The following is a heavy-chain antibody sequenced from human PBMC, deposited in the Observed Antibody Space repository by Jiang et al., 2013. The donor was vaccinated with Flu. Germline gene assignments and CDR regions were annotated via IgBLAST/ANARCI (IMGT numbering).Heavy chain of an antibody. V-gene: IGHV1-18*01. CDR2: ISAYNGNT. Sequence: WMGWISAYNGNTNYAQKLQGRVTMTTDTSTSTAYMELRSLRSDDTAVYYCASSWRYSGSWGAFDIWGQGTMVTVSS. D-gene: IGHD1-26*01. CDR3: ASSWRYSGSWGAFDI. J-gene: IGHJ3*02.